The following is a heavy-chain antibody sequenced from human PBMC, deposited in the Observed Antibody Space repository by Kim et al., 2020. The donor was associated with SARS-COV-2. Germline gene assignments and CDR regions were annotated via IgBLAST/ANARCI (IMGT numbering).Heavy chain of an antibody. CDR2: INAGNGNT. D-gene: IGHD4-17*01. J-gene: IGHJ6*02. Sequence: ASVKVSCKASGYTFTSYAMHWVRQAPGQRLEWMGWINAGNGNTKYSQKFQGRVTITRDTSASTAYMELSSLRSEDTAVYYCATSTVTTSYYYYGMDVWGQGTTVTVSS. CDR3: ATSTVTTSYYYYGMDV. V-gene: IGHV1-3*01. CDR1: GYTFTSYA.